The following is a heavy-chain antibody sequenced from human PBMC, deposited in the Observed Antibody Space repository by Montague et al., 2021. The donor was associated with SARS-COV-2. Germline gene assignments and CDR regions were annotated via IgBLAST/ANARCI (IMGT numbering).Heavy chain of an antibody. V-gene: IGHV4-4*07. CDR2: IHSNGDT. CDR3: ARHPPGYRYFYYLDV. CDR1: GGSVSTYP. J-gene: IGHJ6*03. D-gene: IGHD1-1*01. Sequence: SETLSLTCTVSGGSVSTYPWSWIRQPAGKALEWIGRIHSNGDTTXNPSLKSRVTMSVDTSKNQFSLKMTSVTAADTAVYYCARHPPGYRYFYYLDVWGKGTTVTVSS.